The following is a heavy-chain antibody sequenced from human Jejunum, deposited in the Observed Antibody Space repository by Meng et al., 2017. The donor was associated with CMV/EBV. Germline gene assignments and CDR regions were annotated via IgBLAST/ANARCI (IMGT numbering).Heavy chain of an antibody. V-gene: IGHV1-18*01. CDR3: ARGTPGRSYSDY. Sequence: ELENPGAPLNVSRKASRYTFTSYYIDWVRQATGQGLDWLGWVDNNVDTYSAQKFQGRVTMTTDTHTSTAFMELRSLRSDDTAVYYCARGTPGRSYSDYWGQGTLVTVFS. CDR2: VDNNVDT. CDR1: RYTFTSYY. D-gene: IGHD3-10*01. J-gene: IGHJ4*02.